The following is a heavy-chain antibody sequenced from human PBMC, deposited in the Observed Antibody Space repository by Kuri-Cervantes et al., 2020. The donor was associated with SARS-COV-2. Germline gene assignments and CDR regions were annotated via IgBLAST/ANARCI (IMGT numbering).Heavy chain of an antibody. V-gene: IGHV1-69*13. CDR3: ARDRSGDYGDYFFDP. Sequence: SVKVSCKASGGTFSSYAISWVRQAPGQGLKWMGGIIPIFVTANYAQKFQGRVTITADESTSTAYMELSSLRSEDTAVYYCARDRSGDYGDYFFDPWGQGTLVTVSS. CDR2: IIPIFVTA. D-gene: IGHD4-17*01. CDR1: GGTFSSYA. J-gene: IGHJ5*02.